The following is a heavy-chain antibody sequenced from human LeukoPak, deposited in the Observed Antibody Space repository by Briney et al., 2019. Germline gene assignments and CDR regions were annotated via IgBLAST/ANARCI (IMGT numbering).Heavy chain of an antibody. Sequence: PGGSLRLSCAASGFSFSGFDMNWVRQAPGKGLEWIAHIGTSVNAIYYADSVKGRFTISRDNARDSLSLQMDSLRVEDTAVYYCAKDSVWLGDLLNWGQGALVIVSS. CDR2: IGTSVNAI. D-gene: IGHD3-10*01. CDR1: GFSFSGFD. J-gene: IGHJ4*02. V-gene: IGHV3-48*03. CDR3: AKDSVWLGDLLN.